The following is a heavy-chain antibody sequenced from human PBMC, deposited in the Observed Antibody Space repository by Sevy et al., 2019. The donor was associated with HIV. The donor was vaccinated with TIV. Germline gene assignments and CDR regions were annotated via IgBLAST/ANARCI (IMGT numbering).Heavy chain of an antibody. CDR2: INHSGST. J-gene: IGHJ4*02. Sequence: SETLSLTCAVYGGSFSGYYWSWIRQPPGKGLEWIGEINHSGSTNYNPSLKSRVTISVDTSKNQFSLKLSSVTAADTAVYYCARGVATTTYYDFWSGPGNYFDYWGQVTLVTVSS. CDR1: GGSFSGYY. D-gene: IGHD3-3*01. V-gene: IGHV4-34*01. CDR3: ARGVATTTYYDFWSGPGNYFDY.